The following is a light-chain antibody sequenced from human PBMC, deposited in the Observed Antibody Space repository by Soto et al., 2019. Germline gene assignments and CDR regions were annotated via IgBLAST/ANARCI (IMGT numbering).Light chain of an antibody. Sequence: QSVLTHPASASGSPGQSITISCTGTSSDVGGYNYVSWYQQHPGKAPKLMIYDVSNRPSGVSNRFSGSKSGNTASLTISGLQAEDEADYYCSSYTSSSTLGVFGTGTKVTVL. CDR2: DVS. J-gene: IGLJ1*01. CDR1: SSDVGGYNY. V-gene: IGLV2-14*01. CDR3: SSYTSSSTLGV.